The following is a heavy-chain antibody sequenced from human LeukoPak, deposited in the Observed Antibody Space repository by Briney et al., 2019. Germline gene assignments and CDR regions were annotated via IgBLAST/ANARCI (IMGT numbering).Heavy chain of an antibody. Sequence: GRSLRLSCAASGFTFSNYGMHWVRQAPGKGLEWVAVISYDGSNKYYADSVRGRFTISRDNSKNTLYLQMNGLRAEDTAVYYCAKGRGAFDIWGQGTMVTVSS. J-gene: IGHJ3*02. CDR2: ISYDGSNK. CDR1: GFTFSNYG. D-gene: IGHD3-10*01. CDR3: AKGRGAFDI. V-gene: IGHV3-30*18.